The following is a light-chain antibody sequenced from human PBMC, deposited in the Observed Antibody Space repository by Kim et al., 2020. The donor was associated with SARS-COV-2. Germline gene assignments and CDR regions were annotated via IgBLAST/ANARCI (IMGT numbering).Light chain of an antibody. Sequence: QTVTISCSGTSTNIGSNYLYCYHQLPATAPKLLIYNNNQQPSGVPYRFSSSNSATSASLAISGLLSEDEADYYCSTWYDSLSGRVFGRGTKLTVL. CDR2: NNN. CDR3: STWYDSLSGRV. CDR1: STNIGSNY. J-gene: IGLJ2*01. V-gene: IGLV1-47*02.